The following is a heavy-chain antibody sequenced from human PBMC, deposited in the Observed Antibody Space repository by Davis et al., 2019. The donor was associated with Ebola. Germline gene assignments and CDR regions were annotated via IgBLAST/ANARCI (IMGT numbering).Heavy chain of an antibody. Sequence: GESLKISCAASGFTFSSYAMSWVRQAPGKGLEWVSSISSSSSYIYYADSVKGRFTISRDNGKNSLYLQMNSLRAEDTAVYYCARDLNSNHYPLYYYYGMDVWGQGTTVTVSS. V-gene: IGHV3-21*01. D-gene: IGHD4-11*01. CDR2: ISSSSSYI. J-gene: IGHJ6*02. CDR3: ARDLNSNHYPLYYYYGMDV. CDR1: GFTFSSYA.